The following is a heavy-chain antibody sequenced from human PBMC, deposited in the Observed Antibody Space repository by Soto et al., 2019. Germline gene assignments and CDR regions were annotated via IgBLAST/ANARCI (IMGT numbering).Heavy chain of an antibody. CDR3: ARRLDYYGSGSYKPPVDS. CDR1: GFTLSGYS. J-gene: IGHJ4*02. V-gene: IGHV3-48*01. CDR2: ISSSSSTI. Sequence: GGSLRLSCAASGFTLSGYSMNWVRQAPGKGMEWLSYISSSSSTIYYEDSVKGRFTISRDNAKNSLYLQMNSLRAEDTAVYYCARRLDYYGSGSYKPPVDSWGQGTLVTVSS. D-gene: IGHD3-10*01.